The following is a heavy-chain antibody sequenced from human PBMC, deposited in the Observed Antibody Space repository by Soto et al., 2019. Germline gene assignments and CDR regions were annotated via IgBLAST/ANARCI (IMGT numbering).Heavy chain of an antibody. CDR3: ARSPAYSYGVFDL. V-gene: IGHV1-18*01. D-gene: IGHD3-16*02. J-gene: IGHJ4*02. CDR2: ISAYNGDT. Sequence: ASVKASCKDSGYTNNCYCSSWVQQDTEQGLEWMGWISAYNGDTNDAQKFQGRVTMTRDTSTSTAYMELRSLFSVTAADTAVYYCARSPAYSYGVFDLWGQGTLVTVSS. CDR1: GYTNNCYC.